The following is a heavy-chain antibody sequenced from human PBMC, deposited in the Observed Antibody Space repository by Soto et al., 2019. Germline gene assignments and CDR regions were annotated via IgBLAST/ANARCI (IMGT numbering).Heavy chain of an antibody. CDR3: AREGSYSAYNFAHGIQLWSLSF. J-gene: IGHJ4*02. V-gene: IGHV4-4*07. D-gene: IGHD5-12*01. Sequence: SETLSLTCTVSGGSINTFYWSWVRQPAGKGLEWIGRIFSSGSTSFNPSLESRVAMSVDTSKNHFSLNLSSVTAADMAVYYCAREGSYSAYNFAHGIQLWSLSFWGQGAPV. CDR1: GGSINTFY. CDR2: IFSSGST.